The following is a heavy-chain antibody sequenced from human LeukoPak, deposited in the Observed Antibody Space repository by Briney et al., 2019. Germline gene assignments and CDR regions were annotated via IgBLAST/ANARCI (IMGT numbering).Heavy chain of an antibody. Sequence: GGSPRLSCAASGFTFSSYWVSWVRQAPGKGLEWVANIKQDGSEKYYVDSVKGRFTISRDNAKNSLYLQINSLRAEDTAVYYCASLNYWGQGTLVTVSS. J-gene: IGHJ4*02. V-gene: IGHV3-7*01. CDR3: ASLNY. CDR2: IKQDGSEK. CDR1: GFTFSSYW.